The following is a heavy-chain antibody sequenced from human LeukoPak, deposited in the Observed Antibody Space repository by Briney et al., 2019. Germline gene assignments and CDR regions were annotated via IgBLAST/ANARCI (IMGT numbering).Heavy chain of an antibody. J-gene: IGHJ4*02. Sequence: PGGSLRLSCAASGFTFSMDWMSWVRQAPGKGLEWVANIKPDGSEIDYVDSLKGRFTISRDNAKNSLYLQMNSLRVEDTAVYYCARGAWWGQGTLVTVSS. CDR2: IKPDGSEI. CDR1: GFTFSMDW. CDR3: ARGAW. V-gene: IGHV3-7*01.